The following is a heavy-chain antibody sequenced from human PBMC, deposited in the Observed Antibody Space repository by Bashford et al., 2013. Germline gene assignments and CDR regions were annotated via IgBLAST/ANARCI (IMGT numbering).Heavy chain of an antibody. CDR1: GFTFSSYA. J-gene: IGHJ6*02. Sequence: GGSLRLSCAASGFTFSSYAMHWVRQAPGKGLEWVAVISYDGSNKYYADSVKGRFTISRDNSKNTLYLQMNSLRAEDTAVYYCARGGRGYSYGPYYYYYYGMDVWGQGTTVTVSS. V-gene: IGHV3-30-3*01. D-gene: IGHD5-18*01. CDR3: ARGGRGYSYGPYYYYYYGMDV. CDR2: ISYDGSNK.